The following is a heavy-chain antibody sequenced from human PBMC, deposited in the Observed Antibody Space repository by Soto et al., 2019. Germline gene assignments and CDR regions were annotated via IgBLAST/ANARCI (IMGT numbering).Heavy chain of an antibody. Sequence: ASVKVSCKASGYTFTSYGISWVRQAPGQGLEWMGWISAYNGNTNYAQKLQGRVTMTTDTSTSTAYMELRSLRSDDTAVYYCARDSRKSPYYYYSSGCHLYDYSCQGTLVTVSA. CDR3: ARDSRKSPYYYYSSGCHLYDY. D-gene: IGHD3-22*01. CDR2: ISAYNGNT. J-gene: IGHJ4*02. CDR1: GYTFTSYG. V-gene: IGHV1-18*01.